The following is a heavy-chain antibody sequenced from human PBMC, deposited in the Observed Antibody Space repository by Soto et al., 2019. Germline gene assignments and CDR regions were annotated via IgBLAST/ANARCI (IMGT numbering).Heavy chain of an antibody. V-gene: IGHV3-49*03. CDR2: IRSKAYGGTI. CDR1: GFTFDDYG. J-gene: IGHJ3*02. D-gene: IGHD3-9*01. CDR3: ALRYFDWLDAFDI. Sequence: EVQLVESGGGLVQPGRSLRLSCRISGFTFDDYGMTWFRQAPGKGLEWVSFIRSKAYGGTIEYAASVKGRFTISRDDPDSIAYLQMNSLKTEDTAVYYCALRYFDWLDAFDIWDQGTMVTVSS.